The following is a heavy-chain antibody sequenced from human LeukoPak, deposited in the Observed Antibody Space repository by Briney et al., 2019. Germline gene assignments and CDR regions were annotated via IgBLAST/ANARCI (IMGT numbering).Heavy chain of an antibody. CDR2: ISYDGSNK. CDR3: ARDYYSGYYPSHYGMDV. CDR1: GFTFSSYA. Sequence: PGGSLRLSCAASGFTFSSYAMHWVRQAPGKGLEWVAVISYDGSNKYYADSVKGRFTISRDNSKNTLYLQMNSLRAEDTAVYYCARDYYSGYYPSHYGMDVWGQGTTVTVSS. D-gene: IGHD3-22*01. J-gene: IGHJ6*02. V-gene: IGHV3-30-3*01.